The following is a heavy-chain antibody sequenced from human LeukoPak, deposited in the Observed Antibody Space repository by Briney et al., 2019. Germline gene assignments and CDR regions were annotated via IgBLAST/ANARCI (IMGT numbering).Heavy chain of an antibody. CDR1: GFTFSDYY. D-gene: IGHD5-24*01. J-gene: IGHJ4*02. CDR3: ARDLRDRYNSR. CDR2: IRNKANSYIT. V-gene: IGHV3-72*01. Sequence: GGSLRLSCAASGFTFSDYYMDWVRQAPGKGLEWVGRIRNKANSYITEYAASVKGRFTISRDDSKNSLYLQMNSLKTEDTAVYYCARDLRDRYNSRWGQGTLVTVSS.